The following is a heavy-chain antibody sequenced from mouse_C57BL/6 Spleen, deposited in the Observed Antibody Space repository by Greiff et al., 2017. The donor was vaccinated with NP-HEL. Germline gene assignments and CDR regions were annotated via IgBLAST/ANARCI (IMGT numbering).Heavy chain of an antibody. J-gene: IGHJ1*03. CDR2: ISDGGSYT. CDR3: ARVTYYSNYVYWYFDV. D-gene: IGHD2-5*01. V-gene: IGHV5-4*01. CDR1: GFTFSSYA. Sequence: EVHLVESGGGLVKPGGSLKLSCAASGFTFSSYAMSWVRQTPEKRLEWVATISDGGSYTYYPDNVKGRFTISRDNAKNNLYLQMSHLKSEDTAMYYCARVTYYSNYVYWYFDVWGTGTTVTVSS.